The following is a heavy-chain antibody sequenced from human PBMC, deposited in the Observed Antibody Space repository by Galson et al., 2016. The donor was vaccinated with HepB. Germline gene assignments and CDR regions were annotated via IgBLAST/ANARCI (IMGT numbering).Heavy chain of an antibody. V-gene: IGHV3-7*01. J-gene: IGHJ4*02. CDR3: TRDIERVGATLYFDY. Sequence: SLRLSCATSGFTFSSYWMSWVLQAPGQGLEWVAKIKQDGSEKYYADSVKGRFTTSRDNAHNSLYLQMDSLRAEDSAIYFCTRDIERVGATLYFDYWGRGTLVTVSS. D-gene: IGHD1-26*01. CDR2: IKQDGSEK. CDR1: GFTFSSYW.